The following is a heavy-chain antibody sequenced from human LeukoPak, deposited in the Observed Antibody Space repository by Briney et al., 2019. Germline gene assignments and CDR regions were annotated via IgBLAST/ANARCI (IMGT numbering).Heavy chain of an antibody. CDR3: ASRGTYYYDSSGYYYILDY. CDR2: IYYSGST. Sequence: PSETLSLTCTVSGGSISIGGYYWSWIRQHPGKGLEWIGYIYYSGSTYYNPSLKSRVTISVDTSKNQFSLKLSSVTAADTAVYYCASRGTYYYDSSGYYYILDYWGQGTLVTVSS. CDR1: GGSISIGGYY. D-gene: IGHD3-22*01. V-gene: IGHV4-31*03. J-gene: IGHJ4*02.